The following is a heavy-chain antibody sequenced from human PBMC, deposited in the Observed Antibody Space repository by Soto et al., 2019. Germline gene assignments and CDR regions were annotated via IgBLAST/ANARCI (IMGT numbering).Heavy chain of an antibody. J-gene: IGHJ5*02. CDR1: GYTFTSYD. CDR2: MNPNTGNT. Sequence: QVQLVQSGAEVKKPGASVKVSCKASGYTFTSYDINWVRQATGQGLEWMGWMNPNTGNTGYAQKFEGRVTMTRNTSISTAYMELSSLRSEDTAVYYCARGRAITGTMPSWGQGTLVTVSS. D-gene: IGHD1-20*01. CDR3: ARGRAITGTMPS. V-gene: IGHV1-8*01.